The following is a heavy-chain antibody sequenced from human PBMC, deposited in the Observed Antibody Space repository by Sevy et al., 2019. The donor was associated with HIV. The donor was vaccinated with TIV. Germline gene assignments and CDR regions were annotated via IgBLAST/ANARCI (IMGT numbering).Heavy chain of an antibody. J-gene: IGHJ4*02. V-gene: IGHV3-30*18. CDR2: ISYDGTDT. D-gene: IGHD2-21*02. Sequence: GGSLRLSCAASGFTFNTYGMHWVRQTPGKGLEWVAVISYDGTDTYYADSVKGRFTISKDNSKNTLSLQMNRLRVEDTAVYYCAKAAIVVVSASPNCFDSWGPGTVVTVSS. CDR1: GFTFNTYG. CDR3: AKAAIVVVSASPNCFDS.